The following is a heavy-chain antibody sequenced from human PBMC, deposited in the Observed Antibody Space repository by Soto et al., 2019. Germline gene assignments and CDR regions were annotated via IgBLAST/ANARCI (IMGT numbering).Heavy chain of an antibody. J-gene: IGHJ6*02. Sequence: GGSLRLSCAASGFTFSSYAMHWVRQAPGKGLEWVAVISYDGSNKYYADSVKGRFTISRDNSKNTLYLQMNSLRAEDTAVYYCARDLVPMTVGMDVWGQGTTVTVSS. CDR1: GFTFSSYA. V-gene: IGHV3-30-3*01. CDR2: ISYDGSNK. D-gene: IGHD3-22*01. CDR3: ARDLVPMTVGMDV.